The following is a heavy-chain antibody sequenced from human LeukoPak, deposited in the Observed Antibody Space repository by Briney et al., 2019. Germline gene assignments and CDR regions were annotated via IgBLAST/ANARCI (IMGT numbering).Heavy chain of an antibody. Sequence: PSETLSLTCAVYGGSFSDDFWTWIRLAPEKGLEWIGEVFHDRIANYNPSLKSRAFVSVDTSKKQFSLRLSSVTAADTAIYYCARGVVSTSRPPKNRFDPWGQGTLVTVSS. J-gene: IGHJ5*02. CDR1: GGSFSDDF. D-gene: IGHD2-2*01. CDR3: ARGVVSTSRPPKNRFDP. CDR2: VFHDRIA. V-gene: IGHV4-34*01.